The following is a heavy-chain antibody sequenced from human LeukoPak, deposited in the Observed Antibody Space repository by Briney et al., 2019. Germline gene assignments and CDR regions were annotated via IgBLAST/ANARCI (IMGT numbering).Heavy chain of an antibody. Sequence: SETLSLTCTVSGGSISSSSYYWGWIRRPPGKGLEWIGSIYYSGSTYYNPSLKSRVTISVDTSKNQFSLKLSSVTAADTAVYYCAVPAAKRPHWFDPWGQGTLVTVSS. CDR2: IYYSGST. J-gene: IGHJ5*02. V-gene: IGHV4-39*01. CDR3: AVPAAKRPHWFDP. CDR1: GGSISSSSYY. D-gene: IGHD2-2*01.